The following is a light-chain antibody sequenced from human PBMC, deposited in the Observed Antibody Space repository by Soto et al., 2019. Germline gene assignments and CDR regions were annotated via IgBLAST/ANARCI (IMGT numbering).Light chain of an antibody. CDR1: SSNIGGNS. CDR3: GSWDSSLSADV. CDR2: DDN. J-gene: IGLJ1*01. Sequence: QSALTQPPSASGSPGQSVTISCSGSSSNIGGNSVSWYQQLPGTAPKLLIYDDNKRPSGIPDRFSGSKSGTSATLGITGFQTGDEADYYCGSWDSSLSADVFGTGTKLTVL. V-gene: IGLV1-51*01.